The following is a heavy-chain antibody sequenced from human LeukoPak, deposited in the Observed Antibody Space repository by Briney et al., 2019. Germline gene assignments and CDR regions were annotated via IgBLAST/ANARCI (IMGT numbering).Heavy chain of an antibody. Sequence: PGGSLRLSCAASGFTFSSYSMNWVGQAPGKGLEWVSSISSSSSYIYYADSVKGRLTIFRDNVKNSLYLQMNSLRAADTAVYYCARGVRDFDYWGQGTLVTVSS. CDR2: ISSSSSYI. J-gene: IGHJ4*02. CDR3: ARGVRDFDY. D-gene: IGHD3-3*01. V-gene: IGHV3-21*01. CDR1: GFTFSSYS.